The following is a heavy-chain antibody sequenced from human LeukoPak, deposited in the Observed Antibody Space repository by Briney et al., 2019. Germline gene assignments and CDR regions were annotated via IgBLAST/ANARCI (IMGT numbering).Heavy chain of an antibody. CDR2: IYYSGST. CDR1: GGSISSYY. J-gene: IGHJ5*02. V-gene: IGHV4-59*08. Sequence: SETLSLTCNVSGGSISSYYWSWIRQPPGKGLEWIGYIYYSGSTNYNPSLKSRVTISVDTSKNQFSLKLSSVTAADTAVYYCARHRPYNWFDPWGQGTLVTVSS. CDR3: ARHRPYNWFDP.